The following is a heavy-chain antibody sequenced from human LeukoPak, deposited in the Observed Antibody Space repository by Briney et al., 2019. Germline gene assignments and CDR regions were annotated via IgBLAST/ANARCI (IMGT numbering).Heavy chain of an antibody. J-gene: IGHJ4*02. Sequence: GASVKVSCKASGYTFTGYYMHWVRQAPGQGLEWMGWINPNSGGTNYAQKFQGRVTMTRDTSISTAYMELSRLRSDDTAVYYCARGFRTRITIFGVVTQERYFDYWGQGTLVTVSS. CDR1: GYTFTGYY. CDR3: ARGFRTRITIFGVVTQERYFDY. D-gene: IGHD3-3*01. V-gene: IGHV1-2*02. CDR2: INPNSGGT.